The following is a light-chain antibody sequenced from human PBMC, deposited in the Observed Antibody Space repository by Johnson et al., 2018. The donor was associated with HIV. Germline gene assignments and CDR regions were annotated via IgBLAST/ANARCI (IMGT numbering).Light chain of an antibody. CDR2: ENN. Sequence: QAVLTQPPSVSAAPGQKVTISCSGSSSNIGNNYVSWYQQLPGTAPKLLIYENNKRPSGIPDRFSGSKSGTSATLGITGLQTGDEADYYCGTWDGSLSAVGAKYVFVTGTKVTVL. V-gene: IGLV1-51*02. J-gene: IGLJ1*01. CDR1: SSNIGNNY. CDR3: GTWDGSLSAVGAKYV.